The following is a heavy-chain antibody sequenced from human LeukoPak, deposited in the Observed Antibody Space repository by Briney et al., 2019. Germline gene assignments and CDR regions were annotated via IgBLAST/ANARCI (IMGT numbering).Heavy chain of an antibody. CDR2: VSGSGGST. D-gene: IGHD5-12*01. CDR1: GFTFSSYA. Sequence: GGSLRLSCAAPGFTFSSYAMSWVRQAPGKGPGWVSGVSGSGGSTYYADSVKGRFTISRDNSKNTLYLQMNSLRAEDTAVYYCAKDLDIVATITGNWGQGTLVTVSS. V-gene: IGHV3-23*01. J-gene: IGHJ4*02. CDR3: AKDLDIVATITGN.